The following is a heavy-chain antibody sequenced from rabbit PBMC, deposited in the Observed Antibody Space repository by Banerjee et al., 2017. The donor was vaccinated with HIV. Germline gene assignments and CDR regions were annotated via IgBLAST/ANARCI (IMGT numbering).Heavy chain of an antibody. D-gene: IGHD4-1*01. CDR1: GIDFSSSFW. J-gene: IGHJ6*01. CDR2: IYPPAGAA. CDR3: TRGLVAGVLSL. Sequence: QEQLVESGGGLVKPEGSLKLSCTASGIDFSSSFWISWVRQAPGKGLEWIACIYPPAGAADYATWVHGRFTISLDNAQNTVFLQMTSLTAADTATYFCTRGLVAGVLSLWGPGTLVTVS. V-gene: IGHV1S45*01.